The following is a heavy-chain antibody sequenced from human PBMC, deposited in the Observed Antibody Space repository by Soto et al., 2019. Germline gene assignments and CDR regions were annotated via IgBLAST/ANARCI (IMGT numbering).Heavy chain of an antibody. CDR3: ARQDYSGYPFDY. CDR1: GYKFTTYW. Sequence: GESLKISCKGSGYKFTTYWIGWVRQMPGKGLEWMGIIYPGDSETRYRPSFQGQVTISADKSISTAYLQWSSLKASDTASYYCARQDYSGYPFDYWGQGTLVTVSS. J-gene: IGHJ4*02. D-gene: IGHD5-12*01. V-gene: IGHV5-51*01. CDR2: IYPGDSET.